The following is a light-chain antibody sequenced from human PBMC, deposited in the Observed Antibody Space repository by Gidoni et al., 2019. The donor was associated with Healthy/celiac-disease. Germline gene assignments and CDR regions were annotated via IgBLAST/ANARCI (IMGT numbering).Light chain of an antibody. CDR2: KAS. CDR3: QQYNSYWT. V-gene: IGKV1-5*03. CDR1: QSISSW. Sequence: DIQMTQSPSTLSASVGDRVTITCRASQSISSWLAWYQQKPGKAPKLLIYKASSLESGVPSRFSGSGSGTEFTLTISSRQPDDFATYYCQQYNSYWTFXXXTKVEIK. J-gene: IGKJ1*01.